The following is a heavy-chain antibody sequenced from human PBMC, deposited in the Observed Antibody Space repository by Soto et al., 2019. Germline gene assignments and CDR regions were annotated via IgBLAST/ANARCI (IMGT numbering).Heavy chain of an antibody. CDR2: IYESGST. CDR1: GDSISGYY. Sequence: LSLTCTVSGDSISGYYWSWIRQPPGKRLEWIGYIYESGSTNYNPSLKSRVTMSIDRSKNQFSLKLSSVTAADTAVYYCARSGRSGHNYYYGMDVWRQGTTVTVSS. CDR3: ARSGRSGHNYYYGMDV. V-gene: IGHV4-59*01. J-gene: IGHJ6*02. D-gene: IGHD3-3*01.